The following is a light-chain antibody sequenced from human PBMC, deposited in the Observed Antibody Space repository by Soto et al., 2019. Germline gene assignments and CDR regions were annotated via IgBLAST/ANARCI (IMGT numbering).Light chain of an antibody. V-gene: IGLV2-14*01. CDR2: DVS. J-gene: IGLJ3*02. CDR3: SSYTSSSIPGV. CDR1: SSDVGGYNY. Sequence: QSVLTQPASVSGSPGQSITISCTGTSSDVGGYNYVSWYQQHPGKAPKLMIYDVSNRPSGVSNRFSGSKSGNMASLTISGLQAEDEADYYCSSYTSSSIPGVFGGGTKLTVL.